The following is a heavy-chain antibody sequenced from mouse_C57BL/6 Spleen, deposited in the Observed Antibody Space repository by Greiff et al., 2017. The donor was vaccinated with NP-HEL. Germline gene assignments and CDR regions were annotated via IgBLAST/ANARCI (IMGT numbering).Heavy chain of an antibody. V-gene: IGHV14-1*01. Sequence: EVQLQQSGAELVRPGASVKLSCTASGFNIKDYYMHWVKQRPEQGLAWIGRIVPEDGDTEYAPKFQGQATMTADTSSNTAYLQLSSLTSENTAGYYRTSDGYYEAWFAYWGQGTLVTVSA. CDR2: IVPEDGDT. D-gene: IGHD2-3*01. CDR3: TSDGYYEAWFAY. J-gene: IGHJ3*01. CDR1: GFNIKDYY.